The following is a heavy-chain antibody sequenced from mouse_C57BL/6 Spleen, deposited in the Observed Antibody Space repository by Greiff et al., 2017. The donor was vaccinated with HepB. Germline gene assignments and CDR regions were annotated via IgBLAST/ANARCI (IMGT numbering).Heavy chain of an antibody. Sequence: QVQLKESGAELVRPGASVTLSCKASSYTFTDYEMHWVKQTPVHGLEWIGAIDPETGGTAYNQKFKGKAILTADKSSSTAYMELRSLTSEDSAVYYCTRSRGRSSLFAYWGQGTLVTVSA. CDR2: IDPETGGT. CDR1: SYTFTDYE. J-gene: IGHJ3*01. V-gene: IGHV1-15*01. CDR3: TRSRGRSSLFAY. D-gene: IGHD1-1*01.